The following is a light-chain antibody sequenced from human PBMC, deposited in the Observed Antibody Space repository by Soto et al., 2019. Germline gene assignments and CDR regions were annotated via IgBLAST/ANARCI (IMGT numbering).Light chain of an antibody. CDR2: GAS. CDR1: QSVSTY. CDR3: QQRSNWRVT. J-gene: IGKJ4*01. Sequence: EIVLTQSPGTLSLSPGERATLSCRASQSVSTYLAWYQQKPGRAPRLLIYGASNRATGIPARLSGIESGTDFTLTISSLEPEDRAVDEGQQRSNWRVTFGGGTKVDIK. V-gene: IGKV3-11*01.